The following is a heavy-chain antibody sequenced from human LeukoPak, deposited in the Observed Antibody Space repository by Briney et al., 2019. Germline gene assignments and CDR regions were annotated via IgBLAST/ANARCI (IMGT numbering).Heavy chain of an antibody. CDR1: GFTFSSYA. CDR2: ISYDGSNK. Sequence: PGRSGRLSCAASGFTFSSYAMHWVRQAPGKGLEWVAVISYDGSNKYYADSVKGRFTISRDNAKKSLYLQMNSLRAEDTAVYYCARTQLRFRMYGCEPLDIWGQGTTVSVSS. D-gene: IGHD4-17*01. CDR3: ARTQLRFRMYGCEPLDI. V-gene: IGHV3-30-3*01. J-gene: IGHJ3*02.